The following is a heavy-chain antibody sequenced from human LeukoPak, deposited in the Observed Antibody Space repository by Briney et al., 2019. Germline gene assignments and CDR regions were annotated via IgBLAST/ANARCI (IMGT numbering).Heavy chain of an antibody. J-gene: IGHJ6*03. CDR2: IRYGESNK. CDR1: GFTFRSYG. CDR3: AKDSYYYYIDV. Sequence: GGSLRLSCAASGFTFRSYGMHWVRQAPGKGLEWVTFIRYGESNKYYTDSVKGRFTISRDNSKNTLYLQMNSLRTEDTAVYYCAKDSYYYYIDVWGKGTTVTVSS. V-gene: IGHV3-30*02.